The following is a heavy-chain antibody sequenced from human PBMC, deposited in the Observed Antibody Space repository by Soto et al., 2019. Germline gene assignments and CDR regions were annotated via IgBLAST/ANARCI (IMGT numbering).Heavy chain of an antibody. CDR2: ITNSGTNT. J-gene: IGHJ4*02. CDR3: ATPFNPGFLGGYFDK. CDR1: GFDFNNYG. Sequence: GGSLRLSCAASGFDFNNYGMSWVRQAPGKGLEWVSIITNSGTNTYYVDSVEGRFTISRDNSKNTLYLQMNSLRAEDTAVYYCATPFNPGFLGGYFDKGGEET. D-gene: IGHD3-10*01. V-gene: IGHV3-23*01.